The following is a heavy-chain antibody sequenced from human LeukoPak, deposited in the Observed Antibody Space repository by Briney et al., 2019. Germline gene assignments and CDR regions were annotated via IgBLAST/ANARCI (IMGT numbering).Heavy chain of an antibody. Sequence: SKTLSLTCAVYGGSFSGYYWSWIRQPPGKGLEWIGEINHSGSTNYNPSLESRVTISVDTSKNQFSLKLSSVTAADTAVYYCARGYYYFDYWGQGTLVTVSS. CDR1: GGSFSGYY. J-gene: IGHJ4*02. CDR2: INHSGST. CDR3: ARGYYYFDY. V-gene: IGHV4-34*01. D-gene: IGHD1-26*01.